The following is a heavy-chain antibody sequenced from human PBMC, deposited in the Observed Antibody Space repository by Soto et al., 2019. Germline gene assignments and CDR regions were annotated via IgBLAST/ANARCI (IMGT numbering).Heavy chain of an antibody. CDR3: AATKGIAAAGANYYYGMDV. D-gene: IGHD6-13*01. CDR1: GGSISSSSYY. Sequence: SETLSLTCTVSGGSISSSSYYWGWIRQPPGKGLEWIGEINHSGSTNYNPSLKSRVTISVDTSKNQFSLKLSSVTAADTAVYYCAATKGIAAAGANYYYGMDVWGQGTTVTVSS. CDR2: INHSGST. V-gene: IGHV4-39*07. J-gene: IGHJ6*02.